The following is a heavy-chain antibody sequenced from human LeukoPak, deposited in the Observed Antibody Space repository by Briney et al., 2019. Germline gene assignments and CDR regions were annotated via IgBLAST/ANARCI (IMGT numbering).Heavy chain of an antibody. Sequence: SQTLSLTCTVSGGSFSSGGYYWSWIRQHPGKGLEWIGYIYYSGSTYYNPSLKSRVTISVDTSKNQFSLKLSSVTAADTAVYYCARVLAAAGMTDYWGQGTLVTVSS. V-gene: IGHV4-31*03. CDR3: ARVLAAAGMTDY. D-gene: IGHD6-13*01. J-gene: IGHJ4*02. CDR1: GGSFSSGGYY. CDR2: IYYSGST.